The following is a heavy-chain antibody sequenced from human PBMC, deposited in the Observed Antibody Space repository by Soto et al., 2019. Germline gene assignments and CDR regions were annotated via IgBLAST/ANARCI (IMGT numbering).Heavy chain of an antibody. D-gene: IGHD2-15*01. Sequence: QVQLVQSGAEVKKPGASVKVSCKVSGYTLTELSMHWVRQAPGKGLEWMGGFDPEDGETIYAQKFQGRVTRTEDTSTDTAYMELSSLRSEDTAVYYCATAVVVAATPGGFDYWGQGTLVTVSS. V-gene: IGHV1-24*01. CDR3: ATAVVVAATPGGFDY. CDR1: GYTLTELS. CDR2: FDPEDGET. J-gene: IGHJ4*02.